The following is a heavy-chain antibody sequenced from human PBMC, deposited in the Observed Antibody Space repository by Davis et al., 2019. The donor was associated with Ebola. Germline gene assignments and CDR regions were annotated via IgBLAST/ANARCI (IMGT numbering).Heavy chain of an antibody. V-gene: IGHV3-48*02. Sequence: GESLKISRAASGFTFSSYTMNWVRQAPGKGLEWVSYIGTRGDPTVYADSVKGRFTVSRDDANNSLSLLMNSLRDEDTAIYYCVRDYLFALDIWGQGTMVTVSS. CDR3: VRDYLFALDI. CDR1: GFTFSSYT. CDR2: IGTRGDPT. J-gene: IGHJ3*02.